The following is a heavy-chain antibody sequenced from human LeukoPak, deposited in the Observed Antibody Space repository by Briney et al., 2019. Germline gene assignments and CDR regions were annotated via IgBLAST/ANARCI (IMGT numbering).Heavy chain of an antibody. CDR2: IYTSGST. J-gene: IGHJ4*02. CDR3: AREGATTRPLDY. D-gene: IGHD4-17*01. V-gene: IGHV4-4*07. Sequence: SETLSLTCSVSGDSISSYYWTWMRQPAGKGLEWIGRIYTSGSTNYSPSLKSRVTMSVDTSKNQSFLNLTSVTAADTAVYYCAREGATTRPLDYWGQGTLVTVSS. CDR1: GDSISSYY.